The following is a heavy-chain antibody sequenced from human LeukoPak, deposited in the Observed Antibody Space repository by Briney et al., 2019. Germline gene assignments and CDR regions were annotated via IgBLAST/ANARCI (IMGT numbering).Heavy chain of an antibody. V-gene: IGHV3-53*01. CDR1: GFTVNSNY. CDR3: AITGIAVAGRYFDY. Sequence: PGGSLRLSCAASGFTVNSNYMSWVRQAPGKGLEWVSVIYSGGRSYYADSVKGRFTISRDNSKNSLYLQMNSLRAEDTAVYYCAITGIAVAGRYFDYWGQGTLVTVSS. D-gene: IGHD6-19*01. J-gene: IGHJ4*02. CDR2: IYSGGRS.